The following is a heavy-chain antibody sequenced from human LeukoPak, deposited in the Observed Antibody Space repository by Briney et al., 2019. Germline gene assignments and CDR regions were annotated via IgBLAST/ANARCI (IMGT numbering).Heavy chain of an antibody. CDR3: AKLPREYCSSTSCPNWFDT. CDR1: GFSFSTYA. V-gene: IGHV3-23*01. Sequence: GGSLRLSCAASGFSFSTYAMTWVRQAPGKGLEWVSAHSASGGTTYYADSVKGRFTTSRDNSKNTLYLQMNSLRAEDTAVYHCAKLPREYCSSTSCPNWFDTWGLGTLVTVSS. J-gene: IGHJ5*02. CDR2: HSASGGTT. D-gene: IGHD2-2*01.